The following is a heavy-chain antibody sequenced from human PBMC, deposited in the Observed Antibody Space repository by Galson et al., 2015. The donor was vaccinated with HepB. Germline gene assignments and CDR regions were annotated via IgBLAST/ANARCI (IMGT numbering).Heavy chain of an antibody. J-gene: IGHJ4*02. V-gene: IGHV3-30*04. D-gene: IGHD5-12*01. CDR3: VKDYSGHWTFDY. CDR2: LSPDGVST. Sequence: SLRLSCAASGFIFSDHHIHWVRQTPGKGLEWVATLSPDGVSTYYAESVKGRFTISGDKSKNTVDVEMNSLRAEDTALYYCVKDYSGHWTFDYWGPGTLVTVSS. CDR1: GFIFSDHH.